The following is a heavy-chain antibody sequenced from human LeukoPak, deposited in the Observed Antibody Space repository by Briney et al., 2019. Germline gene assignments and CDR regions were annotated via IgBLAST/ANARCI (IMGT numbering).Heavy chain of an antibody. J-gene: IGHJ6*02. CDR2: ISYDGSNK. V-gene: IGHV3-30*03. Sequence: GGSLRLSCAASGFTFSSYGMHWVRQAPGKGLEWVAVISYDGSNKYYADSVKGRFTISRDNSKNTLYLQMNSLRAEDTAVYYRAGGIAVAGYYYYYGMDVWGQGTTVTVSS. D-gene: IGHD6-19*01. CDR1: GFTFSSYG. CDR3: AGGIAVAGYYYYYGMDV.